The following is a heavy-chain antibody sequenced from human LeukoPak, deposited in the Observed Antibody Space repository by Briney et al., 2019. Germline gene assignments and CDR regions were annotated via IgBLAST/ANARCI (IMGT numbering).Heavy chain of an antibody. V-gene: IGHV3-23*01. J-gene: IGHJ6*03. D-gene: IGHD2-2*01. CDR2: IGGSGGTT. Sequence: PGGSLRLSCAASGFTFSTYAMNWVRQAPGKGLEWVSTIGGSGGTTYYADSVKGRFTISRDNSKNSVYLQMNSLRAEDTAVYFCAKGDCSSTSCPPDYYYYCYMDVWGKGTTVTVSS. CDR3: AKGDCSSTSCPPDYYYYCYMDV. CDR1: GFTFSTYA.